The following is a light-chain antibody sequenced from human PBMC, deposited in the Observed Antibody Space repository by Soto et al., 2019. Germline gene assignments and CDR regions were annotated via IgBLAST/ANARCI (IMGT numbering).Light chain of an antibody. V-gene: IGLV2-14*01. J-gene: IGLJ1*01. Sequence: QSALAQPASVSGSPGQSITICCTGTSSDIGDSNFVSWYQHHPGKAPKLLIYDVSDRPSRISSRFSGSKSANTASLTISGLQAEDEALYYCSSYTSTTTVRFVFGTGTKVTVL. CDR2: DVS. CDR3: SSYTSTTTVRFV. CDR1: SSDIGDSNF.